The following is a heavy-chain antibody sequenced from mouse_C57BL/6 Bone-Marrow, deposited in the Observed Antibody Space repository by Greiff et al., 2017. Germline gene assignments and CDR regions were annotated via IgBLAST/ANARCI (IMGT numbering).Heavy chain of an antibody. CDR2: INPSSGYT. J-gene: IGHJ2*01. V-gene: IGHV1-7*01. Sequence: QVQLQQSGAELAKPGASVKLSCKASGYTFTSYWMHWVKQRPGQGLEWIGYINPSSGYTKYNQKFKDKATLTADKSSSTAYMQLSSLPYDDSAVYYCASSLLRRDDWGQGTTLTGSS. CDR1: GYTFTSYW. CDR3: ASSLLRRDD. D-gene: IGHD1-1*01.